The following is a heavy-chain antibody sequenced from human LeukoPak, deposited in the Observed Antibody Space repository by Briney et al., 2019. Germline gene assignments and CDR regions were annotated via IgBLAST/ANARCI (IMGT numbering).Heavy chain of an antibody. CDR2: ISYDGSNK. CDR1: GFTFSSYA. CDR3: ARDGHYYGSGSLFSELNYYYYYYMDV. D-gene: IGHD3-10*01. Sequence: TGGSLRLSCAASGFTFSSYAMHWVRQAPGKGLEWVAVISYDGSNKYYTDSVKGRFTISRDNSKNTLYLQMNSLRAEDTAVYYCARDGHYYGSGSLFSELNYYYYYYMDVWGKGTTVTVSS. V-gene: IGHV3-30*04. J-gene: IGHJ6*03.